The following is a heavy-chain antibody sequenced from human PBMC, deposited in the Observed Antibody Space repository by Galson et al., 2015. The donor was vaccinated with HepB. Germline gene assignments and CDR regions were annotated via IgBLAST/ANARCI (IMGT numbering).Heavy chain of an antibody. V-gene: IGHV3-30*18. CDR3: AKLEWLQLRDHDAFDI. CDR2: ISYDGSNK. Sequence: SLRLSCAASGFTFSSYGMHWVRQAPGKGLEWVAVISYDGSNKYYADSVKGRFTISRDNSKNTLYLQMNSLRAEDTAVYYCAKLEWLQLRDHDAFDIWGQGTMVTVSS. D-gene: IGHD5-24*01. CDR1: GFTFSSYG. J-gene: IGHJ3*02.